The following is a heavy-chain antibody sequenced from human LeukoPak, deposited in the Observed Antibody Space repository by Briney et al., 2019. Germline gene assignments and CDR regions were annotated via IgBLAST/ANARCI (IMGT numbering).Heavy chain of an antibody. J-gene: IGHJ4*02. D-gene: IGHD3-3*01. CDR2: INWNGGST. V-gene: IGHV3-20*04. CDR3: ARDLTIFGVVNSRYFDY. Sequence: PGGSLRLSCAAPGFTFDDYGMSWVRQAPGKGLEWVSGINWNGGSTGYADSVKGRFTISRDNAKNSLYLQMNSLRAEDTALYYCARDLTIFGVVNSRYFDYWGQGTLVTVSS. CDR1: GFTFDDYG.